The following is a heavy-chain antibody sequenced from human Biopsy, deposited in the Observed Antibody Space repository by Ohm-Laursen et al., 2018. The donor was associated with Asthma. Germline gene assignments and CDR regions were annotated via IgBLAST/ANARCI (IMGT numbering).Heavy chain of an antibody. Sequence: PVKVSCKTSGYTFNSAGITWVRQAPGQGLEWMGWISVYNGNTKVAQKLQDRVTMITDTSTSTAYMELRSLRSDGTAVYFCARAVDYSHYYGIDVWGQGTTVTVS. V-gene: IGHV1-18*01. J-gene: IGHJ6*02. CDR2: ISVYNGNT. CDR1: GYTFNSAG. CDR3: ARAVDYSHYYGIDV. D-gene: IGHD3-10*01.